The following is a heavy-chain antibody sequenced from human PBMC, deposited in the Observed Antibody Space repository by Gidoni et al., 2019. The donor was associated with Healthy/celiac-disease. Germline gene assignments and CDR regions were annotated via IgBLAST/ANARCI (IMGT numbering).Heavy chain of an antibody. CDR1: GGSISSSSYY. CDR3: ARDGSGSYYNVGWFDP. D-gene: IGHD3-10*01. CDR2: IYYSGST. V-gene: IGHV4-39*07. J-gene: IGHJ5*02. Sequence: QLQLQESGPGLVKPSETLSLTCTVSGGSISSSSYYWGWIRQPPGKGLEWIGSIYYSGSTYYNPSLKSRVTISVDTSKNQFSLKLSSVTAADTAVYYCARDGSGSYYNVGWFDPWGQGTLVTVSS.